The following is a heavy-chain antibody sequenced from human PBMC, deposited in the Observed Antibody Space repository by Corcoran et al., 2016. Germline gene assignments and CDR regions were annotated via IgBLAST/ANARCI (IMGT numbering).Heavy chain of an antibody. CDR2: IRSRPNSYAT. V-gene: IGHV3-73*02. CDR3: TRGIGGYGMDV. Sequence: EVQLVESGGDLVQPGGSLRLSCAASGFTFSDSAIHWVRQASGKGLEWVGRIRSRPNSYATAYAASLGGRFTISRDDSKNTAYPQMNSLKPEESAVYYGTRGIGGYGMDVWGQGTTVTVSS. CDR1: GFTFSDSA. J-gene: IGHJ6*02. D-gene: IGHD3-16*01.